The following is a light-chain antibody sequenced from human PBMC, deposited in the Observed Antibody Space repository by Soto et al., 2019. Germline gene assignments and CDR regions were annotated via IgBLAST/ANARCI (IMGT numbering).Light chain of an antibody. CDR3: SSFTSSSTVV. J-gene: IGLJ2*01. CDR2: DVS. Sequence: QSALTQPASVSGSPGQSITISCTGTSSDVGGYNYVSWYQQHPGKAPKLMIYDVSNRPSGVSNRFSGSKSGNTASLTISGLQAEDEAYYYCSSFTSSSTVVFGGGNKLTVL. V-gene: IGLV2-14*01. CDR1: SSDVGGYNY.